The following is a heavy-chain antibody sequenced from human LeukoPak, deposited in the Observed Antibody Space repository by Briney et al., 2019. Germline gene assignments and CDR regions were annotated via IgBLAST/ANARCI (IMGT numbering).Heavy chain of an antibody. CDR3: ARETSYDRYFDY. V-gene: IGHV1-2*02. Sequence: ASVKVSCKASGYTFTGYYMHWVRQAPGQGLEGMGWINPNSGGTNYAQKFQGRVTMTRVTSISTAYMELSRLRSDDTAVYYCARETSYDRYFDYWGQGTLVTVSS. J-gene: IGHJ4*02. CDR2: INPNSGGT. CDR1: GYTFTGYY. D-gene: IGHD5-12*01.